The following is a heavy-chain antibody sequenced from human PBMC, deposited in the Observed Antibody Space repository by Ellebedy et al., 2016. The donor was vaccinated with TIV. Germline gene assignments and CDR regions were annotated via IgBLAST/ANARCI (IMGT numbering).Heavy chain of an antibody. D-gene: IGHD2/OR15-2a*01. CDR1: GSSISSGYY. Sequence: MPSETLSLTCSVSGSSISSGYYWGWIRQPPGRGLEWIGSMYHSGSTYYSPSLKSRVTISVDTSKNQLSLRLSSVTAADTAVYYCARVETVDTFHYDSWGQGTLVTVSS. J-gene: IGHJ4*02. V-gene: IGHV4-38-2*02. CDR3: ARVETVDTFHYDS. CDR2: MYHSGST.